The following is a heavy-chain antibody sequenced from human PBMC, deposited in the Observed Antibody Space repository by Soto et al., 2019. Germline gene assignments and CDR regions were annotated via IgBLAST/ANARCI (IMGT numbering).Heavy chain of an antibody. V-gene: IGHV3-74*01. D-gene: IGHD3-3*01. CDR3: ARDEGGDDFWSGYYKYHYGMDV. J-gene: IGHJ6*02. Sequence: EVQLVESGGGLVQPGGSLRLSCAASGFTFSSFWMHWVRQVPGKGLVWVSRINTDGSSSSYADFVKGRFTISRDNAKNTLYLQMNSLRAEDTAVYYCARDEGGDDFWSGYYKYHYGMDVWGQGTTVTVSS. CDR2: INTDGSSS. CDR1: GFTFSSFW.